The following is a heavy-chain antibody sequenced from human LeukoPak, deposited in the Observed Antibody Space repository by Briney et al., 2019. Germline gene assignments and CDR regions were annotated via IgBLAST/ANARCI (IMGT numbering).Heavy chain of an antibody. D-gene: IGHD4-17*01. Sequence: KPSETLSLTCTVSGGSISSSNYYWGWIRQPPGKGLEWIGSIYYSGSTYYNPSLKSRVTISVDTSKNQFSLDLSSVTAADTATYFCARHGPANYGHFDYWGQGTLVTVSS. CDR2: IYYSGST. J-gene: IGHJ4*02. V-gene: IGHV4-39*01. CDR1: GGSISSSNYY. CDR3: ARHGPANYGHFDY.